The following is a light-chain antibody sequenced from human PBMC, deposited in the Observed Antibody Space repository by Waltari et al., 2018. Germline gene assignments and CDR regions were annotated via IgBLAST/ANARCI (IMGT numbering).Light chain of an antibody. J-gene: IGLJ3*02. CDR3: QVWDSGTGV. CDR2: RDT. Sequence: SYDLTQPLSVSVALGQTARITCGGNNIGSKNVHWYQQKPGKAPLLVIHRDTNRPSGIPERFSGSNLGNTATLTIIRVQDGDEGDYYCQVWDSGTGVFGGGTKLTVL. V-gene: IGLV3-9*01. CDR1: NIGSKN.